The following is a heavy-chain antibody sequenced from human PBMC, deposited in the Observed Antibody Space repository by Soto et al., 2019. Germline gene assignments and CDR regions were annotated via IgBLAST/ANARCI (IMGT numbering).Heavy chain of an antibody. D-gene: IGHD2-2*01. V-gene: IGHV3-23*01. Sequence: GGSLRLSCAASGFTFSNYAMTWVRQAPGKGLDWVSGISGSGGTTFYAGSVKGRFAVSRDNSKNTLYLQMSSLRAEDTAVYYCALRYCSRTTCPPLNSYFYMDVWGKGTTVTVSS. CDR1: GFTFSNYA. CDR2: ISGSGGTT. J-gene: IGHJ6*03. CDR3: ALRYCSRTTCPPLNSYFYMDV.